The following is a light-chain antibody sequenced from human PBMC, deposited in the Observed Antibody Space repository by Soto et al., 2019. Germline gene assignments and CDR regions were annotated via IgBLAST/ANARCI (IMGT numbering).Light chain of an antibody. CDR3: ISYTSDDVRYV. CDR2: EVS. V-gene: IGLV2-14*01. CDR1: NSDVGIYDF. J-gene: IGLJ1*01. Sequence: QSALTQPASVSGTPGQSITISCTGSNSDVGIYDFVSWYQHHPGRAPKLIVSEVSHRPSGVSNRFSGSQSGNTASLTISRLQSEDEADYYCISYTSDDVRYVFGTGTKVTVL.